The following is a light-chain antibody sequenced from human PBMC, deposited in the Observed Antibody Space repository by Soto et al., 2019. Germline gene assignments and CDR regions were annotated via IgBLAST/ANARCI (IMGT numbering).Light chain of an antibody. V-gene: IGKV1-39*01. Sequence: QSPFPLSVPLGDGVTITCRASQSISSYVSWYQQKPGKAPKLLIYAASRLESGVPSRFSGSRSGTDFTLTISSLQPEDFATYYCQQSYSRMTFGQGTKVDIK. CDR3: QQSYSRMT. CDR1: QSISSY. J-gene: IGKJ1*01. CDR2: AAS.